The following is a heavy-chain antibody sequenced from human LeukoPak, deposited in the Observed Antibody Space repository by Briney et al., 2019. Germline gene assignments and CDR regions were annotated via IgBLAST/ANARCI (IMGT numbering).Heavy chain of an antibody. J-gene: IGHJ5*02. CDR2: ITGYGAT. CDR3: AKGEAAGKVDWFDP. Sequence: GGSLRLSCAASGFTFSNFAMMWVRQAPGTGLQWVSTITGYGATFYADSVRGRFTIFRDTSMNTLFLQMNSLGAEDTAVYYCAKGEAAGKVDWFDPWGQGTLGTVSS. V-gene: IGHV3-23*01. CDR1: GFTFSNFA. D-gene: IGHD6-13*01.